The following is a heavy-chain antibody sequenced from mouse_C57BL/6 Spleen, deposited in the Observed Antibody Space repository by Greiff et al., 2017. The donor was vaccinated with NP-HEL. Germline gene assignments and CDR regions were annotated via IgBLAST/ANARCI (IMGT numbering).Heavy chain of an antibody. V-gene: IGHV1-42*01. Sequence: VHVKQSGPELVKPGASVKISCKASGYSFTGYYMNWVKQSPEKSLEWIGEINPSTGGTTYNQKFKAKATLTVDKSSSTAYMQLKSLTSEDSAVYYCASQLTGTSYWYFDVWGTGTTVTVSS. CDR2: INPSTGGT. CDR3: ASQLTGTSYWYFDV. D-gene: IGHD4-1*01. J-gene: IGHJ1*03. CDR1: GYSFTGYY.